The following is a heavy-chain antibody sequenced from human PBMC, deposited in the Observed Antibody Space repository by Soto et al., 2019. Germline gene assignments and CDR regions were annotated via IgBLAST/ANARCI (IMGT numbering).Heavy chain of an antibody. J-gene: IGHJ4*02. CDR2: ISSSSSTI. V-gene: IGHV3-48*02. D-gene: IGHD3-22*01. Sequence: EVQLVESGGGLVQPGGSLRLSCAASGFTFSSYSMNWVRQAPGKELEWVSYISSSSSTIYYADSVKGRFTISRDNAKNSLYLQMNSLRDEDTAVYYCARVGYDSSGYYYVADYWGQGTLVTVSS. CDR1: GFTFSSYS. CDR3: ARVGYDSSGYYYVADY.